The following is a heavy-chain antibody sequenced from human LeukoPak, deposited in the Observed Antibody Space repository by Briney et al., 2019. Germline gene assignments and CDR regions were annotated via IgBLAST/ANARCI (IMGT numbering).Heavy chain of an antibody. CDR2: IYYSGST. J-gene: IGHJ4*02. D-gene: IGHD5-18*01. Sequence: SETLSLTCTVSGGSISSYYWSWIRQPPGKGLEWIGYIYYSGSTNYNPSLKSRVTISVDTSKNQFSLKLSSVTAADTAVYYCARDQASYGQFDYWGQGTLVNVSS. V-gene: IGHV4-59*01. CDR1: GGSISSYY. CDR3: ARDQASYGQFDY.